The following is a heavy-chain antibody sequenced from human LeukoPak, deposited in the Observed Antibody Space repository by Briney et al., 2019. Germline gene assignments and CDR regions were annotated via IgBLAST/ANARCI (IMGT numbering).Heavy chain of an antibody. CDR1: GYTFTYYT. Sequence: ASVKVSCKASGYTFTYYTMHWLRQAPRQRLDWMGWINGGSGNTKYSPEFQGRVTITRDTSASTAYMELSSLRSEDTAVYYCANPRYDSSGYYYVDWGQGTLVTVSS. V-gene: IGHV1-3*01. D-gene: IGHD3-22*01. CDR2: INGGSGNT. J-gene: IGHJ4*02. CDR3: ANPRYDSSGYYYVD.